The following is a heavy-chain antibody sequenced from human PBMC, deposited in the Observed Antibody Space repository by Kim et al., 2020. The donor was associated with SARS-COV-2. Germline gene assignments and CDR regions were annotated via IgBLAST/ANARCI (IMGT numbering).Heavy chain of an antibody. Sequence: SVKVSCKASGGTFSSYAISWVRQAPGQGLEWMGGIIPIFGTANYAQKFQGRVTITADESTSTAYMELSSLRSEDTAVYYCARDQHCTNGVCSPHWGQGTLVTVSS. CDR1: GGTFSSYA. CDR2: IIPIFGTA. D-gene: IGHD2-8*01. J-gene: IGHJ4*02. V-gene: IGHV1-69*13. CDR3: ARDQHCTNGVCSPH.